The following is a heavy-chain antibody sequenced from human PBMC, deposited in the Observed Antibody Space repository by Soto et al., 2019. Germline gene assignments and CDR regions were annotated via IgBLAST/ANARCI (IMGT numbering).Heavy chain of an antibody. CDR3: ASGPQLVRDYYYGMDV. J-gene: IGHJ6*04. CDR1: GGTFSIYA. CDR2: IIPIFGTA. V-gene: IGHV1-69*06. D-gene: IGHD6-6*01. Sequence: SVKVSCKASGGTFSIYAISCVLQSLLQGLEWMGGIIPIFGTASYAQKSQGRVTITADKSTSTAYMELSSLRSEDTAVYYCASGPQLVRDYYYGMDVWGKGTTVTVSS.